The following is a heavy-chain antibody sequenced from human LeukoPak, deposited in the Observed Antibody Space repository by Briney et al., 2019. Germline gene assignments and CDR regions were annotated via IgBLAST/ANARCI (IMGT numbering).Heavy chain of an antibody. V-gene: IGHV3-74*01. Sequence: GGSLRLSCAASGFTFSSYWMHWVRQAPGKGLVWVSRINSDGSSTNYADSVKGRITISRDNAKNTLYLQMNRLRAEDTAVYYCARVRGYNYGYNYWGQGTLVTVSS. CDR3: ARVRGYNYGYNY. CDR1: GFTFSSYW. CDR2: INSDGSST. J-gene: IGHJ4*02. D-gene: IGHD5-18*01.